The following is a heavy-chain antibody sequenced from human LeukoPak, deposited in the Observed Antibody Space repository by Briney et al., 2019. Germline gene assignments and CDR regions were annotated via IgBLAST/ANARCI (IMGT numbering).Heavy chain of an antibody. CDR1: GFTFSNYW. CDR3: ARGVSSWYFDY. V-gene: IGHV3-74*01. CDR2: INSDGSST. J-gene: IGHJ4*02. D-gene: IGHD6-13*01. Sequence: GGSLRLSCAASGFTFSNYWMHWVRQAPGKGLVWVSRINSDGSSTSYADSVKGRFTISRDNAKNTLYLQMNSLRAEDTAVYYCARGVSSWYFDYWGQGTLVTVSS.